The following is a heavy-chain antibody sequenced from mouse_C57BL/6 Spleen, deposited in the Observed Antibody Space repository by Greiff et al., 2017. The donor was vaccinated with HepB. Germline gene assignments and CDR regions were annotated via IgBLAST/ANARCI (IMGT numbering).Heavy chain of an antibody. D-gene: IGHD1-1*01. CDR2: IYTENGDT. CDR3: TTGYYGSSYTFAY. CDR1: GFNIKDDY. J-gene: IGHJ3*01. Sequence: EVQLQQSGAELVRPGASLKLSCTASGFNIKDDYMPWVKQSPEQGLEWIGWIYTENGDTEYASKFQGKATITAYTSSNTAYLQLSSLTSEDTAVYYCTTGYYGSSYTFAYWGQGTLVTVSA. V-gene: IGHV14-4*01.